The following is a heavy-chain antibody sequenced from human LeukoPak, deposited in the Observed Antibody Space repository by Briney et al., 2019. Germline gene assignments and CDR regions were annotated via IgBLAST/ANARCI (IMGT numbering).Heavy chain of an antibody. J-gene: IGHJ4*02. CDR1: GFTFSSYS. CDR2: ISSSSSTI. Sequence: GGSLRLSCVASGFTFSSYSMNWVRQAPGKGLEWISYISSSSSTIYYADSVKGRSTISRDNAKNSLYQQMNSLRAEDTAVYYCAKSFGGVIPFDYWGQGTLVTVSS. CDR3: AKSFGGVIPFDY. D-gene: IGHD3-16*01. V-gene: IGHV3-48*04.